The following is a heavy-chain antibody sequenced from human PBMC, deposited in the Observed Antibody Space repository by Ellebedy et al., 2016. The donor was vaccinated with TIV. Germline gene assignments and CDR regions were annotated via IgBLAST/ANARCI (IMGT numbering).Heavy chain of an antibody. CDR3: ARVFDSYFFDY. Sequence: GESLKISCAASGFTFGSYGMHWVRQAPGKGLDWVAYISYDGSEKYYADSVKGRFTISRDKSKNTLSLQMDSLRAEDTAMYYCARVFDSYFFDYWGQGALVTVSS. J-gene: IGHJ4*02. CDR1: GFTFGSYG. D-gene: IGHD5/OR15-5a*01. CDR2: ISYDGSEK. V-gene: IGHV3-30*03.